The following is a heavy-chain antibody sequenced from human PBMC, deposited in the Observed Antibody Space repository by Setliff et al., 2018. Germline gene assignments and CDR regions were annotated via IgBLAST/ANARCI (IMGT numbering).Heavy chain of an antibody. CDR3: VRDSSADYYDNDYFKY. CDR2: IRYDGTTE. V-gene: IGHV3-30*02. D-gene: IGHD2-21*02. J-gene: IGHJ1*01. CDR1: GFSFGGHD. Sequence: PGESLKISCAASGFSFGGHDMHWVRQAPGKGLEWVAFIRYDGTTESYADSVRGRFTISRDDSKNTLYLQMNILRPEDTALYYCVRDSSADYYDNDYFKYWGQGALVTVSS.